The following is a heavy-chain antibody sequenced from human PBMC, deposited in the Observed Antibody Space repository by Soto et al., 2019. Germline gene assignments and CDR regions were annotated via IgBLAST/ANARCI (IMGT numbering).Heavy chain of an antibody. D-gene: IGHD1-26*01. CDR2: ISGYNGNT. CDR3: AVDTGGAGYYWGYDFEY. Sequence: QVQLVQSGAEVKKPGASVKVSCKASGYTFTSYGISWVRQAPGQGLEWMGWISGYNGNTNYPRELQGRVTMTTDTARITAYLELRCLGSGETAVYFCAVDTGGAGYYWGYDFEYWGQGTLVTVSS. J-gene: IGHJ4*02. CDR1: GYTFTSYG. V-gene: IGHV1-18*01.